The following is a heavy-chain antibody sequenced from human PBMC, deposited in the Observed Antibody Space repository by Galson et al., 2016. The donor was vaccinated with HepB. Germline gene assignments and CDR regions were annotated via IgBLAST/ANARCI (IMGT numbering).Heavy chain of an antibody. D-gene: IGHD3-16*02. Sequence: QSGAAVKNPGESLRISCKGSGYIFTAYWISWVRQMPGKGLEWMGSIDPSEPYINYRAFCQGHVTISADKSISTAYLHWSSLKASDTAMYYCARQILTGRIIGVNAFDIWGLGTMVTVSS. CDR1: GYIFTAYW. J-gene: IGHJ3*02. CDR2: IDPSEPYI. CDR3: ARQILTGRIIGVNAFDI. V-gene: IGHV5-10-1*01.